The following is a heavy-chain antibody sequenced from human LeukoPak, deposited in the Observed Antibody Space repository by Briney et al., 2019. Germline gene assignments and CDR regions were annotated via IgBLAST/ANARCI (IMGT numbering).Heavy chain of an antibody. Sequence: ASVKVSCKASGYTFTSYGISWVRQAPGQGLEWMGWINPNSGGTNYAQKFQGRVTMTRDTSISTAYMELSRLRSDDTAVYYCARDKPLSAYCSGGSCYPGYYWGQGTLVTVSS. CDR1: GYTFTSYG. CDR2: INPNSGGT. J-gene: IGHJ4*02. CDR3: ARDKPLSAYCSGGSCYPGYY. V-gene: IGHV1-2*02. D-gene: IGHD2-15*01.